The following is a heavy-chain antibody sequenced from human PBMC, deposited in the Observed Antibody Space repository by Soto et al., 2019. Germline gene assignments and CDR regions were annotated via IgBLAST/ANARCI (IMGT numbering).Heavy chain of an antibody. D-gene: IGHD1-26*01. V-gene: IGHV4-59*12. CDR3: ARVPGGSYCLDY. CDR2: IYYSGST. CDR1: GGSISSYY. Sequence: PSETLSLTCTVSGGSISSYYWSWIRQPPGKGLEWIGYIYYSGSTNYNPSLKSRVTISVDTSKNQFSLKLSSVTAADTAVYYCARVPGGSYCLDYWGQGTLVTVPQ. J-gene: IGHJ4*02.